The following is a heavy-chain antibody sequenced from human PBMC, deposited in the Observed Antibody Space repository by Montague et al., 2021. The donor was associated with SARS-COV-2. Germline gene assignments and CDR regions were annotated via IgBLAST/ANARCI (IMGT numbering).Heavy chain of an antibody. CDR3: ASLGSPAYCGGDCYLRDYGKDV. J-gene: IGHJ6*02. Sequence: SETLSLTCTVSGGSITSSAYYWSWIRQSPGKGLEWIGTIYYSGNTYSNPSLKSRLTISMDTSKSQVSLKINSVTAADTAVYFCASLGSPAYCGGDCYLRDYGKDVWGQGTRVTVSS. V-gene: IGHV4-39*01. CDR2: IYYSGNT. D-gene: IGHD2-21*02. CDR1: GGSITSSAYY.